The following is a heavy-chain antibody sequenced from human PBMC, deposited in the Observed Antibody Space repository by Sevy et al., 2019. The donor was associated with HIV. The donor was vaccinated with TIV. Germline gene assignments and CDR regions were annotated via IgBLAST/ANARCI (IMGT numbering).Heavy chain of an antibody. V-gene: IGHV4-39*01. J-gene: IGHJ4*02. D-gene: IGHD6-19*01. CDR3: ARREVAGSYFDY. CDR1: GGSISSSSYY. CDR2: IYYSGST. Sequence: SETLSLTCTVSGGSISSSSYYWGWIRQPPGKGLEWIGGIYYSGSTYYNPSLKSRVTISVDTSKNQFSLKLSSVTAADTAVYYCARREVAGSYFDYWGQGTLVTVSS.